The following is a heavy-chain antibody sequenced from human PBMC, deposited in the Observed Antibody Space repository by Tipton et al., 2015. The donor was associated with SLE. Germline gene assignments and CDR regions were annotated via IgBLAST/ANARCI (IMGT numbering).Heavy chain of an antibody. Sequence: TLSLTCTVSGGSISSRSYYWGWIRQPPGKGLEWIGSIYYSWKTYYNPSLNSRVTISVDTSKNQFSLKVSSVTAADTAVYYCARVFCSGGSCHYYYYGMDVWGQGTTVTVSS. CDR1: GGSISSRSYY. V-gene: IGHV4-39*02. CDR2: IYYSWKT. CDR3: ARVFCSGGSCHYYYYGMDV. J-gene: IGHJ6*02. D-gene: IGHD2-15*01.